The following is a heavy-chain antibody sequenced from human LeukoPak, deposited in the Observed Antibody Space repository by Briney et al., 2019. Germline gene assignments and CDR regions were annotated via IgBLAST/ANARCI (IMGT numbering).Heavy chain of an antibody. D-gene: IGHD6-19*01. J-gene: IGHJ4*02. V-gene: IGHV3-23*01. Sequence: GGSLRLSCAASGFTFSSYGMTWVRQAPGKGLEWVSGISASGGSPYYADSVKGRFTISRDNSKNTLYLQMNGLRAEDTAVYYCAKDHLPGIVVADRDYWGLGTLVTVSS. CDR1: GFTFSSYG. CDR3: AKDHLPGIVVADRDY. CDR2: ISASGGSP.